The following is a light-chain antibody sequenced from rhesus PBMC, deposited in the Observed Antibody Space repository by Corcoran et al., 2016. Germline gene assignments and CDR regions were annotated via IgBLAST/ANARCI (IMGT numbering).Light chain of an antibody. J-gene: IGKJ4*01. CDR2: DVS. CDR1: QSLLDSDDGYTL. V-gene: IGKV2-104*02. Sequence: DIVMTQTPLSLPVTPGEPASISCRSSQSLLDSDDGYTLLDWYLQKPGQSPQLLIYDVSSRASGVPDRFSGSGSETDFTLKISRVEAEDVGVYYCMQSLEFPLTFGGGTKVEI. CDR3: MQSLEFPLT.